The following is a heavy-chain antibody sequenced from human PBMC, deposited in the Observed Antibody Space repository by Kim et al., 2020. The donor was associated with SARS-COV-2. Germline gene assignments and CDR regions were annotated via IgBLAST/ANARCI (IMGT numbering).Heavy chain of an antibody. CDR2: IYYIGST. CDR3: AGQTVGSGSYYKDYYYG. Sequence: SETLSLTCAVSGCSISSGGYSWSWIRQPPGKGLEWIGYIYYIGSTYYNPSLKSRVTISVDRSKNQFSLKLSSVTAADTALYYCAGQTVGSGSYYKDYYYG. J-gene: IGHJ6*01. D-gene: IGHD3-10*01. V-gene: IGHV4-30-2*01. CDR1: GCSISSGGYS.